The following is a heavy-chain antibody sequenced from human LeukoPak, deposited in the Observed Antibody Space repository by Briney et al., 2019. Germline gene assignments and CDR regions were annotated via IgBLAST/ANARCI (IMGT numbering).Heavy chain of an antibody. Sequence: PGGALRLSCAASGFTFSNQGMHWVRQAPGKGPEWVALIWYDGSNKYYGDSVKGLFTISSDNSKNTVYLQMNSLRADDTGVYYCARPPNIAAAGQDWGQGTVVTVSS. CDR3: ARPPNIAAAGQD. D-gene: IGHD6-13*01. J-gene: IGHJ4*02. CDR2: IWYDGSNK. V-gene: IGHV3-33*01. CDR1: GFTFSNQG.